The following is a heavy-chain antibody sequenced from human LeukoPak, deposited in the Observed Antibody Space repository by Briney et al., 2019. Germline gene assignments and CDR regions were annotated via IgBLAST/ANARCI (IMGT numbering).Heavy chain of an antibody. CDR1: GDSISSYY. D-gene: IGHD3-9*01. V-gene: IGHV4-59*12. CDR2: IYYSGST. CDR3: ARTFDWQFDY. J-gene: IGHJ4*02. Sequence: PSETLSLTCTVSGDSISSYYGIWIRQPPGKGLEWIGYIYYSGSTNYNPSLKSRVTISVDTSKNQFSLKLSSVTAADTAVYYCARTFDWQFDYWGQGTLVTVSS.